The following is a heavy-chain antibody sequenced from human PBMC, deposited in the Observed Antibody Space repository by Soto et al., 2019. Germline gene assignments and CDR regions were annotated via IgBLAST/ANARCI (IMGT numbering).Heavy chain of an antibody. CDR2: IKKDGTEK. Sequence: PGGSLRLSCAASGFSFSSYWMTWVRQAPGKGLEWVANIKKDGTEKYYVDSVKGRFTISRDNAKNSLYLQMNSLRPEDTAVYYCAVRGRAAGTGNWFDPWGQGTLVTVSS. CDR1: GFSFSSYW. CDR3: AVRGRAAGTGNWFDP. J-gene: IGHJ5*02. V-gene: IGHV3-7*01. D-gene: IGHD6-13*01.